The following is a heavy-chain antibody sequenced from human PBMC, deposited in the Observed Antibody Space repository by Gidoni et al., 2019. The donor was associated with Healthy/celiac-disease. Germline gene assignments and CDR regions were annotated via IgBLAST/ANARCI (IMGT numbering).Heavy chain of an antibody. CDR2: ISSSGSTI. V-gene: IGHV3-11*01. CDR1: GFTFSDYY. Sequence: QVQLVESGGGLVKPGGSLRRSSAAPGFTFSDYYMSWIRQAPGKGLEWVSYISSSGSTIYYADSVKGRFTISRDNAKNSLYLQMNSLSAEDTAVYYCARDYDFSLWFDPWGQGTLVTVSS. J-gene: IGHJ5*02. CDR3: ARDYDFSLWFDP. D-gene: IGHD3-3*01.